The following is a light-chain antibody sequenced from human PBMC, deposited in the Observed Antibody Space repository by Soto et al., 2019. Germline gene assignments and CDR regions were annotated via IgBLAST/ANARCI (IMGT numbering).Light chain of an antibody. CDR3: QHFNSYRALT. CDR2: DAS. Sequence: AIQLTQSPSSLSASVGDRVTITCRASQGISSALAWYQQKPGKAPKLLIYDASSLESGVPSRFSDSGSGTDFTLTISSLQPEDFATYYCQHFNSYRALTSGGGTKVEIK. V-gene: IGKV1-13*02. CDR1: QGISSA. J-gene: IGKJ4*01.